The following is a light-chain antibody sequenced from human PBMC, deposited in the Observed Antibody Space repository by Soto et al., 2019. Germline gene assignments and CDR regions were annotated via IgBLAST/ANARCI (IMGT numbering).Light chain of an antibody. CDR2: GAS. CDR3: QHYNNRRGYT. J-gene: IGKJ2*01. CDR1: QSVSSN. V-gene: IGKV3-15*01. Sequence: EIVMTQSPATLSVSPGERATLSCRASQSVSSNLVWYQQKPGQAPRLLIYGASTRATDIPARFSGSGSGTEFTLTISSLQSEDFAVYYCQHYNNRRGYTFCQGTKLEIK.